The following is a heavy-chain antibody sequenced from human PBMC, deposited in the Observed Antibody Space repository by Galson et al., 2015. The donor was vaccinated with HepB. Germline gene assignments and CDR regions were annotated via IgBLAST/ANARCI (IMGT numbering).Heavy chain of an antibody. CDR1: GGTFSSYA. J-gene: IGHJ6*02. V-gene: IGHV1-69*13. D-gene: IGHD2-2*01. Sequence: SVKVSCKASGGTFSSYAISWVRQAPGQGLEWMGGIIPIFGTANYAQKFQGRVTITADESTSTAYMELSSLRSEDTAVYYCARSRPLAGVVVVPAAMGYYYGMDVWGQGTTVTVSS. CDR3: ARSRPLAGVVVVPAAMGYYYGMDV. CDR2: IIPIFGTA.